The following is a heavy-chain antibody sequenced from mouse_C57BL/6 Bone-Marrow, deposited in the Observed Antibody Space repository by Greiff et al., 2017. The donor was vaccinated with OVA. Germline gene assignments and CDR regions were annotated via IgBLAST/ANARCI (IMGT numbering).Heavy chain of an antibody. CDR1: GYSITSGYY. V-gene: IGHV3-6*01. J-gene: IGHJ1*03. Sequence: EVKLVESGPGLVKPSQSLSLTCSVTGYSITSGYYWNWIRQFPGNKLEWMGYISYDGSNNYNPSLKNRISITRDTSKNQFFLKLNSVTTEDTATYYCATTVVRDWYFDVWGTGTTVTVSS. CDR3: ATTVVRDWYFDV. CDR2: ISYDGSN. D-gene: IGHD1-1*01.